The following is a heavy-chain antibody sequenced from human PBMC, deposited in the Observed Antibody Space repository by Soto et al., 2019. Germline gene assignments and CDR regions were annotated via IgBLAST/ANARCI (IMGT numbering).Heavy chain of an antibody. V-gene: IGHV4-34*01. CDR3: AREYGDYGVSDY. Sequence: QVQLQQWGAGLLKPSETLSLTCAVYGGSFSGYYWSWIRQPPGKGLEWIGEINHSGSTNYNPSLKSRVTISVDTSKNQFSLKLSSVTDADTAVYYCAREYGDYGVSDYWGQGTLVTVSS. J-gene: IGHJ4*02. D-gene: IGHD4-17*01. CDR2: INHSGST. CDR1: GGSFSGYY.